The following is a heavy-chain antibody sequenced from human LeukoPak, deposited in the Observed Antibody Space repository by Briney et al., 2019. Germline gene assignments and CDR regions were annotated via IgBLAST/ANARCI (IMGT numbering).Heavy chain of an antibody. V-gene: IGHV1-69*01. CDR2: IIPIFGTA. CDR3: ARVPYCSSTSCYTPYHY. Sequence: SVKVSCKASGGTFSSYAISWVRQAPGQGLEWMGGIIPIFGTANYAQKFQGRVTITADESTSTAYMELSSLRSEDTAVYYCARVPYCSSTSCYTPYHYWGQGTLVTVSS. J-gene: IGHJ4*02. D-gene: IGHD2-2*02. CDR1: GGTFSSYA.